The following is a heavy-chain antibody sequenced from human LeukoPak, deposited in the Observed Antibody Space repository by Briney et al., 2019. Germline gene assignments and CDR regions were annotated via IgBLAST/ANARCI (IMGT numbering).Heavy chain of an antibody. J-gene: IGHJ3*02. CDR1: RGSVNTDCFY. V-gene: IGHV4-39*01. CDR2: IDYVGNT. CDR3: TRSGSYYRRGASDI. D-gene: IGHD1-26*01. Sequence: PSETLSLTCTVSRGSVNTDCFYWDWIRQTPGQGLEWIGNIDYVGNTNYNPSLKSRVTISIDTSKNLFSLKLHSVTAADTSLYYCTRSGSYYRRGASDIWGRGTMVVVSS.